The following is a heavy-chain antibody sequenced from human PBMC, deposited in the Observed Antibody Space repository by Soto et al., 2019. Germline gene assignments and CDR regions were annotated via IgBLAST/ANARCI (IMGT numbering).Heavy chain of an antibody. Sequence: SETLSLTCTVSGGSISSYYWSWLRQPPGKGLEWIGYIHYSGSTNYNPSLKSRVTISVDTSKNQFSLQLRSVTAADTAMYYCARQTRLTNNWFDPWGQGTLVTVSS. CDR2: IHYSGST. J-gene: IGHJ5*02. CDR3: ARQTRLTNNWFDP. D-gene: IGHD2-2*01. CDR1: GGSISSYY. V-gene: IGHV4-59*08.